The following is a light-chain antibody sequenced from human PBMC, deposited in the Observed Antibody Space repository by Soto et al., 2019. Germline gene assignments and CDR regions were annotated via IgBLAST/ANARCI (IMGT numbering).Light chain of an antibody. J-gene: IGKJ2*01. Sequence: EIVLTQSPGTLSLSPGERATLSCRANQSVSSSYLAWYQQKPGQAPRLLIYGASSRATGIPDRFSGSGSGTDFTLTISRLEPEDFAVYYCQQYGSSPYTFGQGTNLEIK. CDR2: GAS. CDR3: QQYGSSPYT. V-gene: IGKV3-20*01. CDR1: QSVSSSY.